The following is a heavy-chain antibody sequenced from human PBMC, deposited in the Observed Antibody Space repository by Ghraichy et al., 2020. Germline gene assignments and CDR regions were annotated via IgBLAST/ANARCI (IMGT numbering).Heavy chain of an antibody. V-gene: IGHV3-23*01. CDR2: ISGSGGST. Sequence: GGSPRLSCAASGFTFSSYAMSWVRQAPGKGLEWVSAISGSGGSTYYADSVKGRFTISRDNSKNTLYLQMNSLRAEDTAVYYCAKDPPKIYYDSSGYYLPALSDYWGQGTLVTVSS. D-gene: IGHD3-22*01. CDR3: AKDPPKIYYDSSGYYLPALSDY. J-gene: IGHJ4*02. CDR1: GFTFSSYA.